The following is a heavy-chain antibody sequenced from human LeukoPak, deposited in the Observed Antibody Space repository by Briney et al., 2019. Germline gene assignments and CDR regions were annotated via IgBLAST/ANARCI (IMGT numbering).Heavy chain of an antibody. CDR2: IIPIFGTA. D-gene: IGHD3-22*01. CDR1: GGTFSSYA. CDR3: ARDGHSSGYRDY. Sequence: ASVKVSCKASGGTFSSYAISWVRQAPGQGLEWMGGIIPIFGTANYAQKFQGRVTITADESTSTAYMELSSLRSEDTAVYYCARDGHSSGYRDYWGQGTLVTVSS. V-gene: IGHV1-69*13. J-gene: IGHJ4*02.